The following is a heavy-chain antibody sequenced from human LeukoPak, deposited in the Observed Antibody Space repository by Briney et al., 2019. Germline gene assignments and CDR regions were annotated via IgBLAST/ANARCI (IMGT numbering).Heavy chain of an antibody. CDR1: GSTSTSYA. CDR3: AGVDAAMPDAFDI. Sequence: ARSLRSSCAASGSTSTSYAMHRVRHAPGKGMEWVADDSCNGSYKYFGEAVKGRFTISRDNSKNTLYLQMSRLRAGDTALYYCAGVDAAMPDAFDIWGQGTTVTVSS. CDR2: DSCNGSYK. J-gene: IGHJ3*02. D-gene: IGHD5-18*01. V-gene: IGHV3-30*04.